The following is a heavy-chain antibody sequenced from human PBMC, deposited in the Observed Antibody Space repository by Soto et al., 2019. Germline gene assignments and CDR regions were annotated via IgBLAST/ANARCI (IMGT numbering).Heavy chain of an antibody. J-gene: IGHJ4*02. Sequence: SQTLSLTCAISGDSVSSNSGAWNWIRQSPSRGLEWLGRTYYRSKWNNDYAVSVKSRIAINPDTSKNQFSLQLKSVTAEDTAVYFCAREGSCNWNDVAHSFDYWGQGTLVTVSS. CDR2: TYYRSKWNN. D-gene: IGHD1-1*01. CDR3: AREGSCNWNDVAHSFDY. CDR1: GDSVSSNSGA. V-gene: IGHV6-1*01.